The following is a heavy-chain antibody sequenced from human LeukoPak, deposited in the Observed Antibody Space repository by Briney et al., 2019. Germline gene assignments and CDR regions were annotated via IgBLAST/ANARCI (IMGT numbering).Heavy chain of an antibody. Sequence: PSETLSLTCAVYGGSFSGYYWSWIRHPPGKGLEEIGEINHSGSTNYNPSLKSRVTISVDTSKNQFSLKLSSVTAADTAVYYCARGLRQSRGYCSGGSCYAGDYWGQGTLVTVSS. CDR3: ARGLRQSRGYCSGGSCYAGDY. D-gene: IGHD2-15*01. CDR2: INHSGST. V-gene: IGHV4-34*01. J-gene: IGHJ4*02. CDR1: GGSFSGYY.